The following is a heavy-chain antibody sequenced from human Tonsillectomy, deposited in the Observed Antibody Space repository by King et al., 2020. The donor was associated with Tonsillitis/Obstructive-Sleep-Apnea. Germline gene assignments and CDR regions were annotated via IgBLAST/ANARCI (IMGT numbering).Heavy chain of an antibody. CDR3: ARDCSPTSCHHH. V-gene: IGHV3-21*01. D-gene: IGHD2/OR15-2a*01. CDR2: ITTASNYI. J-gene: IGHJ5*02. CDR1: GFTFSIYT. Sequence: VQLVESGGGLVKPGASLRLSCAASGFTFSIYTMHWVRQAPGKGLEWVSYITTASNYIYYADSVKGRFTISRDNTKNSLYLQMNSLRAEDTAFYYCARDCSPTSCHHHWGQGTLVTVSS.